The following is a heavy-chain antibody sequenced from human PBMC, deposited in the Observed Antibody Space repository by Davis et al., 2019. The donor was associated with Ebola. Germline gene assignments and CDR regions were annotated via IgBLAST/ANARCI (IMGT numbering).Heavy chain of an antibody. V-gene: IGHV3-23*01. CDR2: ISGSGDRT. CDR1: GFTFSDYA. Sequence: PGGSLRLSCAASGFTFSDYAMSWVRQAPGKGLQWVSGISGSGDRTFYADSVKGRFTISRDNAKNSLYLQMNSLRAEDTAVYYCAVVGATVYWGQGTLVTVSS. D-gene: IGHD1-26*01. J-gene: IGHJ4*02. CDR3: AVVGATVY.